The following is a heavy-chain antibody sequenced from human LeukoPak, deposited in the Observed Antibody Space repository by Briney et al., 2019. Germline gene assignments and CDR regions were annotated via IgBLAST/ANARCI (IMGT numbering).Heavy chain of an antibody. Sequence: SETLSLTCTVSGGSISSYYWSWIRQPPGKGLEWIGYIYYSGSTNYNPSLTSRATISVDKSKGQFSLKVTSVTAADTAIYYCARDNSVADNAWWFDPWGQGTLVTVSS. J-gene: IGHJ5*02. V-gene: IGHV4-59*12. CDR3: ARDNSVADNAWWFDP. D-gene: IGHD4-23*01. CDR2: IYYSGST. CDR1: GGSISSYY.